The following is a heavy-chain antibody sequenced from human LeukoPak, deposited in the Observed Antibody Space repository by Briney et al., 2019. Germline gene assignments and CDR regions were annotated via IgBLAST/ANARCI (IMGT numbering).Heavy chain of an antibody. V-gene: IGHV3-30*02. J-gene: IGHJ4*02. CDR1: GFPSRSYG. CDR2: IRYDENTK. D-gene: IGHD5-24*01. Sequence: GGSLRLSCTAFGFPSRSYGTQWVRQAPGKGLEWMACIRYDENTKYYADSVKGRFTVSRDNSEISLFLQMNSLRAEDTAVYYCAKENTRDGYRHFHYWGQGTLVTVSS. CDR3: AKENTRDGYRHFHY.